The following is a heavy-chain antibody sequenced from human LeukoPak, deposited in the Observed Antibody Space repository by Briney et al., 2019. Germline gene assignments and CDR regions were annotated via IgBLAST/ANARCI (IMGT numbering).Heavy chain of an antibody. CDR3: ARDLYSGWLFDY. V-gene: IGHV3-30*02. CDR1: GFTFSSYG. D-gene: IGHD6-19*01. J-gene: IGHJ2*01. Sequence: PGGSLRLSCAASGFTFSSYGMHWVRQAPGKGLEWVAFIRYDGSNKYYADSVKGRFTISRDNSKNTLYLQMNSLRAEDTAVYYCARDLYSGWLFDYWGRGTLVTVSS. CDR2: IRYDGSNK.